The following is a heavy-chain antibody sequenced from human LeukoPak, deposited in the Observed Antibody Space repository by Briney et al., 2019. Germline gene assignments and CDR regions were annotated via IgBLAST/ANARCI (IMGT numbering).Heavy chain of an antibody. CDR3: AKDQMVRGGFDY. D-gene: IGHD3-10*01. V-gene: IGHV3-23*01. J-gene: IGHJ4*02. CDR2: ISGSGGST. Sequence: GGSLRLSCAASGFTFSSYGMSWVRQAPGKGLEWVSAISGSGGSTYYADSVKGRFTISRDNSKNTLYLQMNSLRAEDTAVYYCAKDQMVRGGFDYWGQGTLVTVSS. CDR1: GFTFSSYG.